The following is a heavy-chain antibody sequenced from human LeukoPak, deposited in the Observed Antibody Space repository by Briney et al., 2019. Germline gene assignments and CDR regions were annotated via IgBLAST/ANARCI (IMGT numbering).Heavy chain of an antibody. D-gene: IGHD6-13*01. CDR2: IHYSGDI. J-gene: IGHJ4*02. V-gene: IGHV4-59*01. CDR3: ARVKYTSSWHPVDS. CDR1: GASISTSY. Sequence: PSETLSLTCTVSGASISTSYWYWIRQPPGKGLEWIGYIHYSGDINYNPSLKSRVTISAYTSKNQLSLKLSSVTAADTAVYYCARVKYTSSWHPVDSWGQGALVTVSS.